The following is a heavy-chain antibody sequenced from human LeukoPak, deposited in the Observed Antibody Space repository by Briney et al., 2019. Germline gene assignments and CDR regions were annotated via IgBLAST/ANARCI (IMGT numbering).Heavy chain of an antibody. CDR2: FDPEDGET. CDR3: ATGRITMVRGVIKYDY. J-gene: IGHJ4*02. Sequence: ASVKASCKVSGYTLTELSMHWVRQAPGKGLEWMGGFDPEDGETIYAQKFQGRVTMTEDTSTDTAYMELSSLRSEDTAVYYCATGRITMVRGVIKYDYWGQGTLVTVSS. V-gene: IGHV1-24*01. CDR1: GYTLTELS. D-gene: IGHD3-10*01.